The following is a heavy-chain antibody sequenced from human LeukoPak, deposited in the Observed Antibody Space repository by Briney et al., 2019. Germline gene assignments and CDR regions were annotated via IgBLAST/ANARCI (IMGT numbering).Heavy chain of an antibody. CDR1: GYTLTELS. V-gene: IGHV1-24*01. CDR3: ATLIWGDPEGGGAY. D-gene: IGHD3-16*01. Sequence: ASVKVSCKVSGYTLTELSMHWVRQAPGKGLEWMGGFDPEDGETIYAQKFQGRVTMTEDTSTDTAYMELCSLRSEDTAVYYCATLIWGDPEGGGAYWGQGTLVTVSS. J-gene: IGHJ4*02. CDR2: FDPEDGET.